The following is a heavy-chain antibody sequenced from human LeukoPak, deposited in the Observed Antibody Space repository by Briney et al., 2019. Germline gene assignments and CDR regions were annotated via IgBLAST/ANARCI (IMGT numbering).Heavy chain of an antibody. CDR3: ARDNLEYSYGQYAAFDI. D-gene: IGHD5-18*01. J-gene: IGHJ3*02. Sequence: SVKVSCKASGGTFTSYGISWVRQAPGQGLEWMGGIIPMFGTANYAQKFQGTITITADESTSIVYMELNSLRSEDTAVYYCARDNLEYSYGQYAAFDIWGQGTMVTVSS. CDR2: IIPMFGTA. V-gene: IGHV1-69*13. CDR1: GGTFTSYG.